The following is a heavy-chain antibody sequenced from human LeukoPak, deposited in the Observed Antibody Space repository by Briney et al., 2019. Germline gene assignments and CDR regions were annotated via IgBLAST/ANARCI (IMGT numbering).Heavy chain of an antibody. CDR3: TRLEGDTIFGVVIPPTDY. D-gene: IGHD3-3*01. V-gene: IGHV3-73*01. J-gene: IGHJ4*01. Sequence: GGSLRLSCAASGFTFSGSAMHWVRQASGKGLEWVGRIRSKANSYATAYAASVKGRFTISRDDSKNTAYLQMNSLKTEDTAVYYCTRLEGDTIFGVVIPPTDYWGQEPWSPSPQ. CDR1: GFTFSGSA. CDR2: IRSKANSYAT.